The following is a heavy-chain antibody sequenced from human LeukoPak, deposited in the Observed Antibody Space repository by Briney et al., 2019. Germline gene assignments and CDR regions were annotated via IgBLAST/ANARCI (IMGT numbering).Heavy chain of an antibody. CDR2: IYPGDSDT. CDR3: ARLYGGQRHSMFDY. Sequence: GEPLKISCKGSGYSFTSYWIGWVRQIPGKGLEGMGIIYPGDSDTRYSPSFQGQVTISADNSISTAYLQWSSLKASDTAMYYCARLYGGQRHSMFDYWGQGTLVTVSS. CDR1: GYSFTSYW. D-gene: IGHD4-23*01. V-gene: IGHV5-51*01. J-gene: IGHJ4*02.